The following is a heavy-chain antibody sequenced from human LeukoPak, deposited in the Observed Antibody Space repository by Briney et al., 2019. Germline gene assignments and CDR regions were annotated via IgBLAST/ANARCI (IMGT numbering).Heavy chain of an antibody. J-gene: IGHJ3*02. Sequence: PSETLSLTCTVSGGSISSYYWSWIRQPVGEGLEWIGHIYSTGSTNYNPSLKSRVTLSVDRSKNQFSLRLNSVTAADTAVYYCAKSNGYGLVDIWGQGTMVTVSS. V-gene: IGHV4-4*07. CDR2: IYSTGST. D-gene: IGHD3-10*01. CDR3: AKSNGYGLVDI. CDR1: GGSISSYY.